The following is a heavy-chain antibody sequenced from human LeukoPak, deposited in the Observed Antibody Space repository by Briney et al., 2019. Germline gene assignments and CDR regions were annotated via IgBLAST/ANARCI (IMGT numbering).Heavy chain of an antibody. CDR3: ASYDSSGYPHFDY. J-gene: IGHJ4*02. CDR1: GGTFSSYA. D-gene: IGHD3-22*01. V-gene: IGHV1-69*13. Sequence: SVKVSCKASGGTFSSYAISWVRQAPGRGLEWMGGIIPIFGTANYAQKFQGRVTITADESTSTAYMELSSLRSEDTAVYYCASYDSSGYPHFDYWGQGTLVTVSS. CDR2: IIPIFGTA.